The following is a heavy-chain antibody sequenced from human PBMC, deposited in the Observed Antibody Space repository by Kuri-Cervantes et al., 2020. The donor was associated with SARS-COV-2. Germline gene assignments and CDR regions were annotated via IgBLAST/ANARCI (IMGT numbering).Heavy chain of an antibody. J-gene: IGHJ4*02. D-gene: IGHD6-6*01. CDR2: IYYSGST. CDR1: GGSISSGGYY. CDR3: AREGLYSSSSGFDY. V-gene: IGHV4-31*03. Sequence: SETLSLTCTVSGGSISSGGYYWSWIRQHPGKGLEWIGYIYYSGSTYYNPSLKSRVTISVDTSKNQFSLKLSSVTAADTAVYYCAREGLYSSSSGFDYWGQGTLVTVSS.